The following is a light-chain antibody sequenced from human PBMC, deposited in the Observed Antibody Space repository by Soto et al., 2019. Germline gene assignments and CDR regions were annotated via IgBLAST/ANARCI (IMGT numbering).Light chain of an antibody. CDR1: ESISNN. J-gene: IGKJ2*01. Sequence: LTQSPATLSLSPVERATLSCRAGESISNNLAWYQQKPGQAPRFLIFGASTRATGIPDRFSSSGSGTDFTLTISRLEPEDFAVYYCQQYGNSLVYTFGQGTKVDI. CDR2: GAS. V-gene: IGKV3-20*01. CDR3: QQYGNSLVYT.